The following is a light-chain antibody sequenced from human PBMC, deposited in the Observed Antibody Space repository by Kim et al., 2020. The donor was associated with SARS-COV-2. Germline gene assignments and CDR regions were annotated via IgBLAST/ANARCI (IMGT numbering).Light chain of an antibody. Sequence: SPGERAPLSSSARHSFCENLAWYQHKPGQAPWLLISVASTRATGIPARFSGSGSGTAVTLTISSLQSEDFAVYYCQQYSNWPLTFGQGTRLEIK. CDR2: VAS. CDR3: QQYSNWPLT. CDR1: HSFCEN. J-gene: IGKJ5*01. V-gene: IGKV3-15*01.